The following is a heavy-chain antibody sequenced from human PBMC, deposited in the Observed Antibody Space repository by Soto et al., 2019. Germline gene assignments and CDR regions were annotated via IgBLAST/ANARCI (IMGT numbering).Heavy chain of an antibody. Sequence: QVQLVESGGGVVQPGRSLRLSCAASGFTFSSYGMHWVRQAPGNGLEWVAVISYDGSNKYYADSVKGRFTISRDNSKNTLYLQMNSLRAEDTAVYYCAKVVCSGGSCFSDYYYYYGMDVWGQGTTVTVSS. CDR1: GFTFSSYG. CDR2: ISYDGSNK. CDR3: AKVVCSGGSCFSDYYYYYGMDV. D-gene: IGHD2-15*01. J-gene: IGHJ6*02. V-gene: IGHV3-30*18.